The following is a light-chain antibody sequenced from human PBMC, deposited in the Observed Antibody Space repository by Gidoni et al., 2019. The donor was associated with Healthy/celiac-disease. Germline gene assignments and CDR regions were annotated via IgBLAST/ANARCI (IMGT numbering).Light chain of an antibody. Sequence: SYELTQTPSVSVSPGQTASITCSGDKLGDKYACWYQQKPGQSPVLVIYQDSKRPSGIPERFSGSNSGNTATLTISGTQAMDEADYYCQAWDSSHWVFGGGTKLTVL. CDR2: QDS. CDR3: QAWDSSHWV. V-gene: IGLV3-1*01. J-gene: IGLJ3*02. CDR1: KLGDKY.